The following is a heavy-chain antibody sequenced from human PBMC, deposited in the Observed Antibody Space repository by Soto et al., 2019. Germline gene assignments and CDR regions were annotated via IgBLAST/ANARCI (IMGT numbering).Heavy chain of an antibody. J-gene: IGHJ5*02. CDR2: INHSGST. Sequence: PSETLSLTCAVYGGSFSGYYWSWIRQPPGKGLEWIGEINHSGSTNYNPSLKSRVTISVDTSKNQFSLKLSSVTAADTAVYYCARARLRFLEWLLPNWFDPWGQGTLVTVSS. V-gene: IGHV4-34*01. D-gene: IGHD3-3*01. CDR1: GGSFSGYY. CDR3: ARARLRFLEWLLPNWFDP.